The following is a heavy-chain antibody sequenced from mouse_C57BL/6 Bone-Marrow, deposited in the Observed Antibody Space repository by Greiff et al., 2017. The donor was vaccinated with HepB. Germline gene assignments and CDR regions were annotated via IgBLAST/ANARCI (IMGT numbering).Heavy chain of an antibody. CDR1: GFTFSDYY. CDR3: ARIYPYAMDY. Sequence: VQLKESEGGLVQPGSSMKLSCTASGFTFSDYYMAWVRQVPEKGLEWVANINYDGSSTYYLDSLKSRFIISRDNAKNILYLQMSSLKSEDTATYYCARIYPYAMDYWGQGTSVTVSS. CDR2: INYDGSST. D-gene: IGHD1-1*01. J-gene: IGHJ4*01. V-gene: IGHV5-16*01.